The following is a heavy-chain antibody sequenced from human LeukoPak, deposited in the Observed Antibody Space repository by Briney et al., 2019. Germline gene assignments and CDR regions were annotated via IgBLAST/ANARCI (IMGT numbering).Heavy chain of an antibody. J-gene: IGHJ3*02. CDR2: ISAGGGGI. Sequence: GGSLRLSCAASGFISRDYPMSWVRQTPGKGLEWVSSISAGGGGIYYADSVKGRFTVSRDDSKNTLYLQMNSLRAEDTAVYYCARDVASVAFDIWGQGTMVTVSS. CDR1: GFISRDYP. V-gene: IGHV3-23*01. CDR3: ARDVASVAFDI. D-gene: IGHD2-21*01.